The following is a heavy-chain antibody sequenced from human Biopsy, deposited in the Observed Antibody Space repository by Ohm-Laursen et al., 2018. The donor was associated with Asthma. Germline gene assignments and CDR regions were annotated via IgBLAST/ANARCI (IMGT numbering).Heavy chain of an antibody. V-gene: IGHV3-30*03. D-gene: IGHD1-1*01. CDR2: ISYDGSTK. CDR3: VRDGTDDAFDI. CDR1: GFSFSEFV. Sequence: SLRLSCAASGFSFSEFVMHWVRQAPGKGLEWVAVISYDGSTKYYADSVKGRFTMARDNSKNTLDLQMNSLREEDTAVYYCVRDGTDDAFDIWGKGTVVSVSS. J-gene: IGHJ3*02.